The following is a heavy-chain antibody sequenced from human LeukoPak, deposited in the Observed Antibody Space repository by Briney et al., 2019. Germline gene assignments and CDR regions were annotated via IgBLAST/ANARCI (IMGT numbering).Heavy chain of an antibody. CDR1: GDSLSSSNYY. CDR2: IYYSGST. Sequence: SETLSLTCTVSGDSLSSSNYYWAWIRQPPGKGLEWIGNIYYSGSTYYNPSLKSRLTISVDTSKNQFSLKLTSVRAADTAVYYCAGHRQASSRTYWGQGTLVTVSS. J-gene: IGHJ4*02. CDR3: AGHRQASSRTY. V-gene: IGHV4-39*01. D-gene: IGHD6-13*01.